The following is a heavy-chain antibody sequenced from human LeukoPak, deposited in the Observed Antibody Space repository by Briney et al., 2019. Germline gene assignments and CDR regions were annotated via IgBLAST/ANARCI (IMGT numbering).Heavy chain of an antibody. Sequence: QTGGSLRLSCAASGFTFSSYAMSWVRQAPGKGLEWVSAISGSGGSTYYADSVKGRFTISRDNSKNTLYLQMNSLRAEDTAVYYCASGGPDDIVSDYWGQGTLVTVSS. CDR1: GFTFSSYA. CDR3: ASGGPDDIVSDY. CDR2: ISGSGGST. D-gene: IGHD2-15*01. J-gene: IGHJ4*02. V-gene: IGHV3-23*01.